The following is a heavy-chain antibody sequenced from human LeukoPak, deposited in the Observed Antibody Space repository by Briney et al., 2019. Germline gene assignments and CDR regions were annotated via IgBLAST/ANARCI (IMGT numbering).Heavy chain of an antibody. J-gene: IGHJ4*02. D-gene: IGHD3-3*01. CDR3: ARGAVSRYDFWSGYYTGTYYFDY. CDR1: GGSFSGYY. Sequence: SETLSLTCALYGGSFSGYYWSWIRQPPGKGLEWIGEINHSGSTNYNPSLKSPVTISVHSSKTKFSLKLSSVTAADTAMYYCARGAVSRYDFWSGYYTGTYYFDYWGQGTLVTVSS. CDR2: INHSGST. V-gene: IGHV4-34*01.